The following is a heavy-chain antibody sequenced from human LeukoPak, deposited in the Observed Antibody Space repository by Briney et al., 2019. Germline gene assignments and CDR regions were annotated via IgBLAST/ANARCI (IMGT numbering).Heavy chain of an antibody. Sequence: SGTLSLTCAVSGGSISSSNWWSWVRQPPGKGLEWIGEFYHSGSTNYNPSLKSRVTISVDKSKNQFSLKLSSVTAADTAVYYCARLSYVEMATIGNWFDPWGQGTLVTVSS. V-gene: IGHV4-4*02. D-gene: IGHD5-24*01. CDR3: ARLSYVEMATIGNWFDP. J-gene: IGHJ5*02. CDR1: GGSISSSNW. CDR2: FYHSGST.